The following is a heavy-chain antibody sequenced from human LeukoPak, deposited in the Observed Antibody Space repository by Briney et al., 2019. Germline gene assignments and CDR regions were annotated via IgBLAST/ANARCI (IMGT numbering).Heavy chain of an antibody. Sequence: GGSLRLSCAASGFTHSGYSMSWVRQAPWKEPEWVSTISGSGDATYHADSVKGRFTISRDNSKNTLYVQMNSLRAEDTAVYYCAKDRQSRGSLGFDYWGQGALVIVSS. D-gene: IGHD3-22*01. V-gene: IGHV3-23*01. CDR3: AKDRQSRGSLGFDY. J-gene: IGHJ4*02. CDR1: GFTHSGYS. CDR2: ISGSGDAT.